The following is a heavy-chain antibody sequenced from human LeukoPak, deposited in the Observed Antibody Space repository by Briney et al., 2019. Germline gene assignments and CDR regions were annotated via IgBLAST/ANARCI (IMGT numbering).Heavy chain of an antibody. CDR3: AKEAYCGGDCYWGLRGGSNYFDY. J-gene: IGHJ4*02. CDR1: GFTFSDSY. Sequence: GGSLRLSCAASGFTFSDSYMTWIRQAPGKGLEWVSYISNSGSSIYYADSVKGRFTISRDNSKNTLYLQMNSLRAEDTAVYYCAKEAYCGGDCYWGLRGGSNYFDYWGQGTLVTVSS. CDR2: ISNSGSSI. D-gene: IGHD2-21*02. V-gene: IGHV3-11*01.